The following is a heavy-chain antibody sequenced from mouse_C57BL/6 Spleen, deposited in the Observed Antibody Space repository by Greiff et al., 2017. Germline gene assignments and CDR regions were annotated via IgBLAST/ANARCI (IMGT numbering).Heavy chain of an antibody. CDR3: ARYGSRTGYYAMDY. D-gene: IGHD1-1*01. CDR2: INPNYGTT. CDR1: GYSFTDYN. Sequence: VQLKQSGPELVKPGASVKISCKASGYSFTDYNLNWVKQSNGKSLEWIGVINPNYGTTSYNQKFKGKATLTVDQSSSTAYMQLNSLTSEDSAVYYCARYGSRTGYYAMDYWGKGTSVTVSS. V-gene: IGHV1-39*01. J-gene: IGHJ4*01.